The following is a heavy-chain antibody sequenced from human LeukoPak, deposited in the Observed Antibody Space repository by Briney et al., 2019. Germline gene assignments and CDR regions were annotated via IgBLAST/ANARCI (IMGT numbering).Heavy chain of an antibody. J-gene: IGHJ4*02. CDR3: AKDYY. CDR1: GXXFXSYG. V-gene: IGHV3-30*18. Sequence: RLSXXXSGXXFXSYGMHWVRQAPGKGLEWVAVISYDGSNKYYADSVKGRFTISRDNSRNTLYLQMNSLRAEDTAVYYCAKDYYWGQGTLVTVSS. CDR2: ISYDGSNK.